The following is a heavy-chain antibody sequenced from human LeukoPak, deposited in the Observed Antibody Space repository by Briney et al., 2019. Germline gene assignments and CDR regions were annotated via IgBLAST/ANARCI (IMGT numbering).Heavy chain of an antibody. CDR1: GYTFTSYG. D-gene: IGHD3-22*01. CDR2: ISAYNGNT. Sequence: GASVKVSCKASGYTFTSYGISWVRQAPGQGLEWMGWISAYNGNTNYAQKLQGRVTMTTDTSTSTAYMELRSLRSGDTAVYYCARGLSYYYDSSGYHHFDYWGQGTLVTVSS. V-gene: IGHV1-18*01. J-gene: IGHJ4*02. CDR3: ARGLSYYYDSSGYHHFDY.